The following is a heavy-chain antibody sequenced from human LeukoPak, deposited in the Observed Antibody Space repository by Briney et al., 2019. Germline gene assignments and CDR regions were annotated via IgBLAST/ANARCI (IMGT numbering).Heavy chain of an antibody. CDR1: GFIFSCYV. V-gene: IGHV3-23*01. J-gene: IGHJ4*02. D-gene: IGHD3-10*01. Sequence: GGSLRLSCAASGFIFSCYVMSWVRQARGEGLEWVSANSGSSRSTYYADSVKGQFTISRDNSKNTQYLQMNSLRAEDTAVYYCAKAITADYWGQGTLVTVSS. CDR2: NSGSSRST. CDR3: AKAITADY.